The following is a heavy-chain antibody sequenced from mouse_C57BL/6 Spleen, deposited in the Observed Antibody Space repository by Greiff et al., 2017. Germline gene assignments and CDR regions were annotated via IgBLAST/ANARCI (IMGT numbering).Heavy chain of an antibody. Sequence: QVQLQQPGAELVKPGASVKVSCKASGYTFTSYWMHWVKQRPIQGLEWIGNIDPSDSETHYNQKFKDKATLTVDQSSSPAYMHLSSLTSAYSAVYYCTRQAKWCPWPLVTVSA. CDR2: IDPSDSET. V-gene: IGHV1-52*01. CDR1: GYTFTSYW. CDR3: TRQAK. J-gene: IGHJ3*01.